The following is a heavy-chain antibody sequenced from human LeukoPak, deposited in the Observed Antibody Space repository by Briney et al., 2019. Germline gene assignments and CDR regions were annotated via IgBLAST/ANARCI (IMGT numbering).Heavy chain of an antibody. V-gene: IGHV4-59*11. Sequence: SETLSLTCTVSGGSISSHYWSWIRQPPGKGLEWIGYIYYSGSTKYNPSLKSRVTISVDTSNNQFSLRLSSVTAADTAVYYCARVDYYDSSGYLDVHYFDYWGQGTLVTVSS. J-gene: IGHJ4*02. CDR3: ARVDYYDSSGYLDVHYFDY. D-gene: IGHD3-22*01. CDR1: GGSISSHY. CDR2: IYYSGST.